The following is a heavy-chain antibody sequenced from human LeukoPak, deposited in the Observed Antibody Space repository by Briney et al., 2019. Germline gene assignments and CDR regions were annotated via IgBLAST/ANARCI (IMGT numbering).Heavy chain of an antibody. J-gene: IGHJ6*03. V-gene: IGHV3-48*01. D-gene: IGHD6-6*01. CDR1: GFIFSSYS. CDR3: ARDRGSSSWDYYYYMDV. CDR2: ISSSSNTI. Sequence: PGGSLRLSCAASGFIFSSYSMNWVRQAPGKGLAWVSYISSSSNTIYYADSVKGRFTISRDNAKNSLSLQMNSLSAEDTAVYYCARDRGSSSWDYYYYMDVWGKGATVTVSS.